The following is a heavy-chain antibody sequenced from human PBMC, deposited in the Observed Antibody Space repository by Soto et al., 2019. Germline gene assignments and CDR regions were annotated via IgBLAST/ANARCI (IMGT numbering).Heavy chain of an antibody. CDR3: ARLQSSSGYYPGY. CDR1: GFTVSSNY. CDR2: FYSGGTT. Sequence: GGSLRLSCAASGFTVSSNYMSWVRQAPGKGLEWVSLFYSGGTTYYADSVKGRFTISRDNSKNTLYLQMNSLRAEDTAVYYCARLQSSSGYYPGYWGQGTLVTVSS. D-gene: IGHD3-22*01. V-gene: IGHV3-53*01. J-gene: IGHJ4*02.